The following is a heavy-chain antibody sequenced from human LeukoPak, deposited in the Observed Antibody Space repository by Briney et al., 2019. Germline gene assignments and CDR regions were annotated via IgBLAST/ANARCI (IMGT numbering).Heavy chain of an antibody. D-gene: IGHD3-22*01. CDR2: YSGST. CDR3: ARGYYYDSSVYFDY. J-gene: IGHJ4*02. CDR1: GDSISSSTYY. V-gene: IGHV4-39*07. Sequence: SETLSLTCTVSGDSISSSTYYWAWIRQPPGKGLEYIGSYSGSTYYNPSLKSRVTISVDTSRKQFSLKLSSVTAADTAVYYCARGYYYDSSVYFDYWGQGTLVPVSS.